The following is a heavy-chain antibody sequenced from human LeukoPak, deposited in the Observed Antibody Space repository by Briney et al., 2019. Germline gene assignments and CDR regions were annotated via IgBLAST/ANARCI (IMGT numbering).Heavy chain of an antibody. CDR2: IKQDGSEK. V-gene: IGHV3-7*03. CDR1: GFTFSDYY. CDR3: ARDSRWELPNNGYYHYGMDV. D-gene: IGHD1-26*01. Sequence: GGSLRLSCAASGFTFSDYYMSWVRQAPGKGLEWVANIKQDGSEKYYVDSVKGRFTISRDNAKNSLYLQMNSLRAEDTAVYYCARDSRWELPNNGYYHYGMDVWGQGTTVTVSS. J-gene: IGHJ6*02.